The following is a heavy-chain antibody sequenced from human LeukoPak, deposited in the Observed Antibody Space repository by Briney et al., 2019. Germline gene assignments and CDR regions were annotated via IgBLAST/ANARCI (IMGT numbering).Heavy chain of an antibody. Sequence: NPSETLSLTCAVYGGSFSGYYWSWIRQPPGKGLEWIGEINHSGSTNYNPSLKSRVTISVDTSKNQFSLKLSSVTAADTAVYYCARVGGDYLSSDYWGQGTLVTVSS. V-gene: IGHV4-34*01. J-gene: IGHJ4*02. D-gene: IGHD4-17*01. CDR2: INHSGST. CDR1: GGSFSGYY. CDR3: ARVGGDYLSSDY.